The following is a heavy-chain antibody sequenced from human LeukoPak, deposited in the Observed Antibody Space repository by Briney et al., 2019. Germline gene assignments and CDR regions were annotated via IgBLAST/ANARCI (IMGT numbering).Heavy chain of an antibody. CDR3: ATPRRDITERRDV. CDR1: GYSFTTYW. J-gene: IGHJ6*02. V-gene: IGHV5-51*01. D-gene: IGHD5-12*01. CDR2: IYPGDSDT. Sequence: GESLKIDCKGSGYSFTTYWIGWVRQMPGKGLEWMGIIYPGDSDTRYSPSFQGQVTISADKSISTAYLQWSSLKASDTAMYYCATPRRDITERRDVWGQGTTVTVSS.